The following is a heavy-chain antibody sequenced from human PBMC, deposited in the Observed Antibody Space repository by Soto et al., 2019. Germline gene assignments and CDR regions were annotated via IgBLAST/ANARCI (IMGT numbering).Heavy chain of an antibody. CDR3: ARDLGSGSYWGQH. D-gene: IGHD1-26*01. CDR2: ISYDGSNK. J-gene: IGHJ1*01. V-gene: IGHV3-30-3*01. Sequence: QVQLVESGGGVVQPGRSLRLSCAASGFTFSSYAMHWVRQAPGKGLEWVAVISYDGSNKYYADSVKGRFTISRDNSKNTLYLQMNSLRAEDTAVYCCARDLGSGSYWGQHWGQGTLVTVSS. CDR1: GFTFSSYA.